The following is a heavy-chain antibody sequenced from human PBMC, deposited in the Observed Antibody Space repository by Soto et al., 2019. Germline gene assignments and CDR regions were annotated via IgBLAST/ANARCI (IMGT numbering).Heavy chain of an antibody. Sequence: EVQLVESGGGLVQPGRSLRLSCAASGFTFDDYAMHWVRQAPGKGLEWVSGISWNSGSIGYADSVKGRFTISRDNAKNSLYLQMNSLRAEDTALYYCAKRYCSGGSCYSFGDAFDIWGQGTMVTVSS. CDR2: ISWNSGSI. V-gene: IGHV3-9*01. J-gene: IGHJ3*02. D-gene: IGHD2-15*01. CDR1: GFTFDDYA. CDR3: AKRYCSGGSCYSFGDAFDI.